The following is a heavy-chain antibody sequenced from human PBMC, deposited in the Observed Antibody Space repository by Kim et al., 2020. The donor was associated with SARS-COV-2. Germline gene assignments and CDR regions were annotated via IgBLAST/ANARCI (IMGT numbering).Heavy chain of an antibody. D-gene: IGHD3-3*01. CDR3: ARELRPLRHTTYYYYMDV. J-gene: IGHJ6*03. CDR2: IIPILGIA. V-gene: IGHV1-69*04. CDR1: GGTFSSYA. Sequence: SVKVSCKASGGTFSSYAISWVRQAPGQGLEWMGRIIPILGIANYAKKFQGRVTITADKSTSTAYMELSSLRSEDTAVYYCARELRPLRHTTYYYYMDVWGKGTTVTVSS.